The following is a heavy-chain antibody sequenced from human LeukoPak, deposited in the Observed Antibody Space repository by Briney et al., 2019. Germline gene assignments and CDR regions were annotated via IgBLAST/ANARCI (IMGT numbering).Heavy chain of an antibody. J-gene: IGHJ1*01. V-gene: IGHV3-23*01. CDR1: GFTFSSYA. CDR3: AKYFASGSYYKLPH. D-gene: IGHD3-10*01. CDR2: ISGSGAYT. Sequence: GGSLRLSCAASGFTFSSYAMSWVRQAPGKGLEWVSTISGSGAYTYYADSVKGRFTISRDNSKNTLYLQMNSLRAEDTAVYYCAKYFASGSYYKLPHWGQGTPVTVSS.